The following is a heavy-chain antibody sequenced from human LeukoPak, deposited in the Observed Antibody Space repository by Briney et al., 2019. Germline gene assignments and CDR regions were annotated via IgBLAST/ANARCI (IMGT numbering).Heavy chain of an antibody. V-gene: IGHV3-23*01. CDR2: ISGSGGST. CDR1: GFTFSTYA. D-gene: IGHD6-6*01. CDR3: ARDWPAARRPFDF. Sequence: GGSLRLSCVASGFTFSTYAMTWVRQTPGKGLEWVSGISGSGGSTYYADSVKGRFTISRDNSKNTLYLQMNCLRADDTAVYYCARDWPAARRPFDFWGQGTLVTVSS. J-gene: IGHJ4*02.